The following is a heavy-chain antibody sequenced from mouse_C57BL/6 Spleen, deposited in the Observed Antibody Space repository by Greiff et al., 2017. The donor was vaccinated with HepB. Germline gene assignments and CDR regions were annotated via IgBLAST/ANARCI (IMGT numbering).Heavy chain of an antibody. CDR1: GFTFSSYG. J-gene: IGHJ3*01. V-gene: IGHV5-6*01. CDR2: ISSGGSYT. D-gene: IGHD1-1*01. CDR3: ARQGGSSYDWFAY. Sequence: EVKLVESGGDLVKPGGSLKLSCAASGFTFSSYGMSWVRQTPDKRLEWVATISSGGSYTYYPDSVKGRFTISRDNAKNTLYLQMSSLKSEDTAMYYCARQGGSSYDWFAYWGQGTLVTVSA.